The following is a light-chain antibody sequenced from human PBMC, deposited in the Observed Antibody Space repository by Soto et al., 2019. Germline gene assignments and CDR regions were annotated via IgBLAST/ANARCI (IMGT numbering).Light chain of an antibody. CDR2: EVS. CDR3: SSYAGINNWV. Sequence: QSALTQPPSASGSPGQSVTISCTGTSSDIGADNHVSWYQQHPGKAPKLMIYEVSERPSGVPDRFSGSKSGNTASLTVSGHQAEDEAEYYCSSYAGINNWVFGGGTKLTVL. CDR1: SSDIGADNH. J-gene: IGLJ3*02. V-gene: IGLV2-8*01.